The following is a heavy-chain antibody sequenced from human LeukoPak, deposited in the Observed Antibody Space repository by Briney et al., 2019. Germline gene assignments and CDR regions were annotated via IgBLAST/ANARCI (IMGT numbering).Heavy chain of an antibody. CDR1: GYSFTSYW. D-gene: IGHD6-25*01. J-gene: IGHJ4*02. CDR2: IYPGDSDT. V-gene: IGHV5-51*01. Sequence: GESLKISCKGSGYSFTSYWIGGVRQMPGKGLEWMGIIYPGDSDTRYSPSFQGQVTISADKSISTAYLPWSSLQASDTAMYYCARPPYRSGYYFDYWGQGTLVTVSS. CDR3: ARPPYRSGYYFDY.